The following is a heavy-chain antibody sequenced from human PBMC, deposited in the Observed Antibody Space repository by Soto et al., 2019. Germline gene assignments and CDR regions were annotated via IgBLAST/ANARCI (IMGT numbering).Heavy chain of an antibody. D-gene: IGHD3-16*01. CDR2: IKSKSDGGTT. CDR1: GFTFSNAW. Sequence: EVQLVESGGGLVKPGGSLRLSCAASGFTFSNAWMNWVRQAPGKGLEWVVRIKSKSDGGTTDYAEPVKGRFTISRDDSKNTLYRQMNSLKTEDTAVYYCFTWGGQKWGQGTLVTVSS. J-gene: IGHJ4*02. V-gene: IGHV3-15*07. CDR3: FTWGGQK.